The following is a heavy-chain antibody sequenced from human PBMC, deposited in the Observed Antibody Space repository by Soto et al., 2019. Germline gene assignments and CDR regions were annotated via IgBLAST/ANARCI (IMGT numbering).Heavy chain of an antibody. V-gene: IGHV3-23*01. CDR3: AKDLVALEDIVVVPAPEDGMDV. CDR1: GFTFSSYA. Sequence: GGSLRLSCAASGFTFSSYAMSWVRQAPGKGLEWVSAISGSGGSTYYADSVKGRFTISRDNSKNTLYLQMNSLRAEDTAVYYCAKDLVALEDIVVVPAPEDGMDVWGQGTTVTVSS. CDR2: ISGSGGST. J-gene: IGHJ6*02. D-gene: IGHD2-2*01.